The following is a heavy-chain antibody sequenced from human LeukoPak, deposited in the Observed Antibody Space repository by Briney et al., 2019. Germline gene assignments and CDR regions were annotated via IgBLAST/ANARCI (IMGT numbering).Heavy chain of an antibody. J-gene: IGHJ5*02. D-gene: IGHD6-6*01. Sequence: SETLSLTCAVYGGSFSGYYWSWIRQPPGKGPEWIGEINHSGSTNYNPSLKSRVTISVDTSKNQFSLKLSSATAADTAVYYCARDGYSSSSGFDPWGQGTLVTVSS. CDR1: GGSFSGYY. V-gene: IGHV4-34*01. CDR3: ARDGYSSSSGFDP. CDR2: INHSGST.